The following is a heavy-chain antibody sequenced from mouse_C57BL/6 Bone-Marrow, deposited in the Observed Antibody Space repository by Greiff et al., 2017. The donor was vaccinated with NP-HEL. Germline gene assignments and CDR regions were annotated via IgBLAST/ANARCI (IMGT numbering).Heavy chain of an antibody. V-gene: IGHV5-6*01. Sequence: EVNVVESGGDLVKPGGSLKLSCAASGFTFSSYGMSWVRQTPDKRLEWVATISSGGSYTYYPDSVKGRFTISRDNAKNTLYLQMSSLKSEDTAMYYCARHGDSSGYVAYWGQGTLVTVSA. CDR1: GFTFSSYG. CDR2: ISSGGSYT. D-gene: IGHD3-2*02. CDR3: ARHGDSSGYVAY. J-gene: IGHJ3*01.